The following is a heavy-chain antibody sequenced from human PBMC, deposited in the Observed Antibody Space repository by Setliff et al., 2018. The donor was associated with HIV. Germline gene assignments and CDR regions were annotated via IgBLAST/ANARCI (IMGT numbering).Heavy chain of an antibody. V-gene: IGHV4-38-2*01. CDR1: GYSISSDYY. D-gene: IGHD3-22*01. Sequence: SETLSLTCAVSGYSISSDYYWGWIRQPPEKGLEWIGSIHHTGRTYYNPSLKSRITISLDTSKNQYSLKLTSVTAADTAVYYCARGSSSGTDLAVLWGQGTLVTVSS. J-gene: IGHJ4*02. CDR3: ARGSSSGTDLAVL. CDR2: IHHTGRT.